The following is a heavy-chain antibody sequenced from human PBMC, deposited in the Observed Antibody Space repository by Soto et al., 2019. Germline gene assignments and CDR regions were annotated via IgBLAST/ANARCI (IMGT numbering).Heavy chain of an antibody. V-gene: IGHV3-23*01. CDR3: AKKLGYSNSRGYYPGAFDY. J-gene: IGHJ4*02. CDR1: GFTFGTYA. CDR2: LSSSGGNT. D-gene: IGHD3-22*01. Sequence: EVQLLESGGDLVQPGGSLRLSCAASGFTFGTYAMAWVRQAPGRGLEWVSALSSSGGNTYYADSVKGRFTISRDNSKNTLYLQINRLRAEDTAVYYCAKKLGYSNSRGYYPGAFDYWGQGTPVTVSS.